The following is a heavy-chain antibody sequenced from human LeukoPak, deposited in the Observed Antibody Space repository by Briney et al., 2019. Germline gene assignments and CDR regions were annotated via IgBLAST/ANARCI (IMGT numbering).Heavy chain of an antibody. J-gene: IGHJ5*02. CDR1: GYMFTNNW. CDR3: AREHRNTRTWWFDP. D-gene: IGHD1/OR15-1a*01. Sequence: ASVKVSCTASGYMFTNNWIHWVRQAPGQGLEWMGVINPADSRTFYAQKLQDRVTLTTDMSATSIYMELSSLRSEDTAVYYCAREHRNTRTWWFDPWGQGTLVIVSS. CDR2: INPADSRT. V-gene: IGHV1-46*04.